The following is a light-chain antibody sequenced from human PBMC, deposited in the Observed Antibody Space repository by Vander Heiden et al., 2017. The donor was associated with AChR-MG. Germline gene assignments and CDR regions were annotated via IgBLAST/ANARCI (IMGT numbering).Light chain of an antibody. J-gene: IGKJ5*01. Sequence: EIVMTQSPATLSVSPGERATLSCRAIQSLSNNLAWYQQKPGQAPRRLISGASTRATGIPARFSGSGSGTEFTLTISSLQSEDFAVYYCQQYNDWPITFGLGTRLEIK. CDR3: QQYNDWPIT. CDR2: GAS. CDR1: QSLSNN. V-gene: IGKV3-15*01.